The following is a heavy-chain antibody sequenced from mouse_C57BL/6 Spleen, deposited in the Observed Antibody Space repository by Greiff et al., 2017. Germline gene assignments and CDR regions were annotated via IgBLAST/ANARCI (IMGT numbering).Heavy chain of an antibody. J-gene: IGHJ2*01. D-gene: IGHD1-1*01. CDR1: GYTFTSYW. V-gene: IGHV1-55*01. Sequence: VQLQQPGAELVKPGASVKMSCKASGYTFTSYWITGGRQRPGQGLEWIGDIYPGSGSTNYNEKFKSKATLTVDTSSSTAYMQLSSLTSEDSAVYYCARGGYGSSYGYFDYWGQGTTLTVSS. CDR2: IYPGSGST. CDR3: ARGGYGSSYGYFDY.